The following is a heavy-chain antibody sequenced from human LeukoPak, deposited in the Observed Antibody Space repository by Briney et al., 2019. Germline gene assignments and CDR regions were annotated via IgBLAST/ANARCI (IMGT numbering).Heavy chain of an antibody. CDR3: AKKGATTGDFDY. Sequence: GGSLRLSCTASKFTFSHYGMQWVRQAPGKGLEWVAVISSDGSIKVYADSVKGRFTLSRDNSINTVDLQMNSLRAEDTAVYYCAKKGATTGDFDYWGQGTLVTVSS. D-gene: IGHD1-26*01. V-gene: IGHV3-30*18. J-gene: IGHJ4*02. CDR1: KFTFSHYG. CDR2: ISSDGSIK.